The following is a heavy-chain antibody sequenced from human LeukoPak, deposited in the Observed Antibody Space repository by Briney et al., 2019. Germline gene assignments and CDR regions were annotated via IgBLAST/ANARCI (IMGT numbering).Heavy chain of an antibody. Sequence: PSETLSLTCTVSGGSISSYYWTWIRQSAGKGLEWIGRINTSGSTNYNPSLRSGVTMSVNTSKNQFSLNLTSVTAADTAVYSCAREGGDPRWLDPWGQGTLVTVSS. V-gene: IGHV4-4*07. CDR1: GGSISSYY. CDR2: INTSGST. J-gene: IGHJ5*02. CDR3: AREGGDPRWLDP. D-gene: IGHD6-25*01.